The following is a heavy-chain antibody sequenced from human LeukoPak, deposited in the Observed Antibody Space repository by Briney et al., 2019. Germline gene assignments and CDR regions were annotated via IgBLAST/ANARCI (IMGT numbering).Heavy chain of an antibody. CDR2: ISAYNGNT. J-gene: IGHJ4*02. CDR3: ARDRSSWSNGQFDY. D-gene: IGHD6-13*01. Sequence: ASVKASCKASGYTFTSYGISWVRQAPGQGLEWMGWISAYNGNTNYAQKLQGRVTMTTDTSTSTAYMELRSLRSDDTAVYYCARDRSSWSNGQFDYWGQGTLVTVSS. V-gene: IGHV1-18*01. CDR1: GYTFTSYG.